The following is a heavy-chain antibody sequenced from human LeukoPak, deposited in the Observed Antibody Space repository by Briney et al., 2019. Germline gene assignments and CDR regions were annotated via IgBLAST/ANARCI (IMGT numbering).Heavy chain of an antibody. CDR2: ISSSGSTI. Sequence: GGSLRLSCAASGFTFSDYYMSWIRQAPGKGLEWVSYISSSGSTIYYADSVKGRFTISRDNAKHSLYLQMNSLRAEDTAVYYCARDRVGVELLDMGEFDYWGQGTLVTVSS. V-gene: IGHV3-11*01. J-gene: IGHJ4*02. CDR1: GFTFSDYY. D-gene: IGHD1-26*01. CDR3: ARDRVGVELLDMGEFDY.